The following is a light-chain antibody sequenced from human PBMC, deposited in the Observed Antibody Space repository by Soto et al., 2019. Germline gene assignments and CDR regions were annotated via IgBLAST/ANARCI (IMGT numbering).Light chain of an antibody. V-gene: IGKV3-11*01. CDR1: QSVSSN. Sequence: EIVLIQSPATLSLSPGERATHSCRASQSVSSNLAWYQQNPGQAPRLLIFDASNRATGIPARFSGSGSGTDFILTISSLEPEDFAVYYCQQHSNWPLTFGGGTKVDIK. CDR2: DAS. CDR3: QQHSNWPLT. J-gene: IGKJ4*01.